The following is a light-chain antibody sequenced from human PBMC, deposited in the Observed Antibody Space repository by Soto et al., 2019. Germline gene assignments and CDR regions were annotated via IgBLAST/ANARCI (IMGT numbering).Light chain of an antibody. CDR3: QQYSSHST. J-gene: IGKJ1*01. CDR2: QAS. V-gene: IGKV1-5*03. Sequence: HSPSSRSASIGEKVTITCRASQGISNYLAWYQQKPGKAPKLMIYQASSLENGVPSRFSGSGSGTEFSLTISSLQPDDFATYYCQQYSSHSTFGQGSIVDVK. CDR1: QGISNY.